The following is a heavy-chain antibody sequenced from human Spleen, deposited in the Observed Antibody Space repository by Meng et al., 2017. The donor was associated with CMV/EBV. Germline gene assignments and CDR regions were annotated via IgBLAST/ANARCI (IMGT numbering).Heavy chain of an antibody. J-gene: IGHJ4*02. CDR3: ARESPRGFSYGYDY. D-gene: IGHD5-18*01. CDR1: GGTFRRDC. V-gene: IGHV1-69*04. Sequence: SGGTFRRDCLSWVRQAPGQGLEWMGRIIPILGITNFAQKFQGRVTITADKSTSTAYMELSRLRSEDTAVYYCARESPRGFSYGYDYWGQGTLVTVSS. CDR2: IIPILGIT.